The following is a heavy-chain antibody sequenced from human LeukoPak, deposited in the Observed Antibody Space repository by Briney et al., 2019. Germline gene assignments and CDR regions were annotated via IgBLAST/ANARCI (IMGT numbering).Heavy chain of an antibody. CDR1: GFTFSSYA. D-gene: IGHD4-17*01. Sequence: GRSLRLSCAASGFTFSSYAMHWVRQAPGKGLEWVAVISYDGSNKYYADSVKGRFTISRDNFKNTLYLQMNSLRAEDTAVYYCARDDYGDYESLDYWGQGTLVTVSS. CDR2: ISYDGSNK. J-gene: IGHJ4*02. CDR3: ARDDYGDYESLDY. V-gene: IGHV3-30-3*01.